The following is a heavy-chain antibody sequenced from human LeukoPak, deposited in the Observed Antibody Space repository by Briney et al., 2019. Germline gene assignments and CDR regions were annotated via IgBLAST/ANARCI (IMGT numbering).Heavy chain of an antibody. D-gene: IGHD2-21*02. CDR3: ARGYQDCGGDCYETHYGMDV. Sequence: GGSLRLSCAASGFTFRSYGMHGVRQAPGKGLEWVAVISYDGSKEHYGDSVKGRFSISRDNSKNTLYLQMNSLRAEDTAVYYCARGYQDCGGDCYETHYGMDVWGQGTTVTVSS. J-gene: IGHJ6*02. CDR2: ISYDGSKE. CDR1: GFTFRSYG. V-gene: IGHV3-30*03.